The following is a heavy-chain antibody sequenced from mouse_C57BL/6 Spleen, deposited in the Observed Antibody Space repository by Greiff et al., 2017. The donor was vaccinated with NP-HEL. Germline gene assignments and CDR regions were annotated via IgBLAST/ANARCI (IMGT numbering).Heavy chain of an antibody. J-gene: IGHJ4*01. CDR1: GYTFTSYG. Sequence: QVQLQQSGAELARPGASVKLSCRASGYTFTSYGISWVKQRTGQGLEWIGEIYPRSGNTYYNEKFKGKATLTADKSSSTAYMELRSLTSEDSAVYFCARRGTTVAHYAMYYWGQGTSVTVSS. V-gene: IGHV1-81*01. CDR2: IYPRSGNT. CDR3: ARRGTTVAHYAMYY. D-gene: IGHD1-1*01.